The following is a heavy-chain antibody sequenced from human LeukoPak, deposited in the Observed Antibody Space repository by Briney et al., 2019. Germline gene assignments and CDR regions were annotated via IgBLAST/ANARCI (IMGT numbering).Heavy chain of an antibody. D-gene: IGHD3-9*01. Sequence: SETLSLTCTVSGGSISSHYWSWIRQPPGKGLEWIGYIYYSGSTNYNPSLKSRVTISVDTSKNQFSLKLSSVTAADTAVYYCARGSNGILTGYSPFFYWGQGTLVTVSS. CDR3: ARGSNGILTGYSPFFY. J-gene: IGHJ4*02. CDR1: GGSISSHY. CDR2: IYYSGST. V-gene: IGHV4-59*11.